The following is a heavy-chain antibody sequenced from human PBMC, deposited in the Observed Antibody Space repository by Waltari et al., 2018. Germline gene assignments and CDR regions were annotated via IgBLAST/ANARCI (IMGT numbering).Heavy chain of an antibody. Sequence: QVQLVQSGAEVKKPGSSVKVSCKASGGTFSSYAISWVRQAPGQGLEWMGGIIPIFGTANYAQKFQGRVTITTDESTSTAYMELRSLRSEDTAVYYCATLIIAAAGTEYYYYYYMDVWGKGTTVIVSS. CDR1: GGTFSSYA. D-gene: IGHD6-13*01. J-gene: IGHJ6*03. V-gene: IGHV1-69*05. CDR3: ATLIIAAAGTEYYYYYYMDV. CDR2: IIPIFGTA.